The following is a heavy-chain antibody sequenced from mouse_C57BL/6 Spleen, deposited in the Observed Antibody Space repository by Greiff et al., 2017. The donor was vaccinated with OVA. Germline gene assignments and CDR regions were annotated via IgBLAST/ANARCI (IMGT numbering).Heavy chain of an antibody. CDR1: GFTFSSYA. CDR3: TRVGGNYSYAMDY. CDR2: ISSGGDYI. V-gene: IGHV5-9-1*02. Sequence: VQLVESGEGLVKPGGSLKLSCAASGFTFSSYAMSWVRQTPEKRLEWVAYISSGGDYIYYADTVKGRFTISRDNARNTLYLQMSSLKSEDTAMYYCTRVGGNYSYAMDYWGQGTSVTVSS. D-gene: IGHD2-1*01. J-gene: IGHJ4*01.